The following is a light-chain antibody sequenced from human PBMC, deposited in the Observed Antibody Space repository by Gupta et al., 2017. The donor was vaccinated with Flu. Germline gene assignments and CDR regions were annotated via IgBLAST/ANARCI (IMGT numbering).Light chain of an antibody. J-gene: IGKJ1*01. CDR3: QQDDSTPLT. Sequence: DIVMTQSPDSLALSLGERATINCKSSQSVFYSFNNKTYLAWYQQKPGQPPKVLIYWASTRESGVPDRLSASGSVKDFTLTISSLQAEHVAVYYCQQDDSTPLTFNQGSKTEIK. V-gene: IGKV4-1*01. CDR1: QSVFYSFNNKTY. CDR2: WAS.